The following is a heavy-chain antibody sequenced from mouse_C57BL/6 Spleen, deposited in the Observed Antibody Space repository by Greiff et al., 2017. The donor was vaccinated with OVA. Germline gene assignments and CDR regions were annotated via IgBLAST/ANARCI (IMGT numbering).Heavy chain of an antibody. CDR3: ARQLRLPYAMDY. J-gene: IGHJ4*01. D-gene: IGHD3-2*02. CDR1: GFTFSSYG. CDR2: ISSGGSYT. Sequence: EVKLVESGGDLVKPGGSLKLSCAASGFTFSSYGMSWVRQTPDKRLEWVATISSGGSYTYYPDSVKGRFTISRDNAKNTLYLQMSSLKSEDTAMYYCARQLRLPYAMDYWGKGTSVTVSS. V-gene: IGHV5-6*01.